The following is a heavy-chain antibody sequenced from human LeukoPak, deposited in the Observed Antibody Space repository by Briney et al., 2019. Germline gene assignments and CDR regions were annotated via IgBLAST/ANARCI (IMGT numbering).Heavy chain of an antibody. CDR1: GLTFSSYA. J-gene: IGHJ4*02. CDR3: AKTFGSSWYGLFDY. CDR2: FTDSIGRT. D-gene: IGHD6-13*01. V-gene: IGHV3-23*01. Sequence: GGSLRLSCAASGLTFSSYAMSWVRQAPGKGLEWVSGFTDSIGRTYYADSVKGRFTISRDNSKNTLYLQMNSLRAEDTAVYYCAKTFGSSWYGLFDYWGQGTLVTVSS.